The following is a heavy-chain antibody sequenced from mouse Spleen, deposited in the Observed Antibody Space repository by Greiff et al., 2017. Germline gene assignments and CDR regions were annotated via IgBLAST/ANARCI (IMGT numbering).Heavy chain of an antibody. J-gene: IGHJ1*03. CDR2: ISYDGSN. CDR3: ARPGGRGYWYFDV. CDR1: GYSITSGYY. D-gene: IGHD3-3*01. Sequence: VQLKESGPGLVKPSQSLSLTCSVTGYSITSGYYWNWIRQFPGNKLEWMGYISYDGSNNYNPSLKNRISITRDTSKNQFFLKLNSVTTEDTATYYCARPGGRGYWYFDVWGTGTTVTVSS. V-gene: IGHV3-6*01.